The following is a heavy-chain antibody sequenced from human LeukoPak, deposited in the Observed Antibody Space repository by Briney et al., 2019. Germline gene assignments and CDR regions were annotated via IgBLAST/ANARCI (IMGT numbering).Heavy chain of an antibody. J-gene: IGHJ4*02. V-gene: IGHV3-53*01. CDR2: IYSGGST. Sequence: GGSLRLSCAASGLTVSKNYMSWVRQAPGKGLESVSVIYSGGSTYYADSVRGRFTISRDNSKNTLYLQMNSLRVEDTAVYYCAKGGYDSSGYNPFPYYFDYWGQGTLVTVSS. CDR3: AKGGYDSSGYNPFPYYFDY. CDR1: GLTVSKNY. D-gene: IGHD3-22*01.